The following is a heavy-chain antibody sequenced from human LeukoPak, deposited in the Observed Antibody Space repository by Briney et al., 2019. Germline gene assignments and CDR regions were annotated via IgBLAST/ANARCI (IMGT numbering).Heavy chain of an antibody. CDR3: AREAYSFDY. Sequence: PGGSLRLSCAASGFTFSSYGMHWVRQAPGKGLEWVAAIWYDGSNKYYADSVKGRFTISRDNSKNTLYLQMNSLRAEDTAVYYCAREAYSFDYWGQGTLVTVSS. V-gene: IGHV3-33*01. CDR2: IWYDGSNK. CDR1: GFTFSSYG. J-gene: IGHJ4*02. D-gene: IGHD1-26*01.